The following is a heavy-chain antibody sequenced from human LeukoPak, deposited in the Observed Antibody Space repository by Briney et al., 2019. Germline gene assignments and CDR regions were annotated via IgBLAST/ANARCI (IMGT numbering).Heavy chain of an antibody. CDR2: IYSGGRT. CDR3: ARETQRSSSDY. V-gene: IGHV3-53*01. Sequence: PGGSLRLSCAASGFTVITNYMTWVRQAPGRGLEWVSIIYSGGRTFYVDSVKGRFTISRDYAKNTLYLQMNSLRTEDTAVYYCARETQRSSSDYWGQGTLVTVSS. CDR1: GFTVITNY. D-gene: IGHD2-2*01. J-gene: IGHJ4*02.